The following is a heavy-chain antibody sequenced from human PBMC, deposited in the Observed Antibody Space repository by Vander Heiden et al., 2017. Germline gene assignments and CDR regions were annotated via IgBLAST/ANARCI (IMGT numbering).Heavy chain of an antibody. V-gene: IGHV3-23*01. CDR1: GFTFSSYA. J-gene: IGHJ5*02. Sequence: EVQLLESGGGLVQPGGSLRLSCAASGFTFSSYAMSWVRQAQWKGLGWISAISGSGGSTYYADSVKGRFTISRDNSKNTLYLQMNSLRAEDTAVYYCAKDKGLRLGELPLLGWFDPWGQGTLVTVSS. CDR3: AKDKGLRLGELPLLGWFDP. CDR2: ISGSGGST. D-gene: IGHD3-16*02.